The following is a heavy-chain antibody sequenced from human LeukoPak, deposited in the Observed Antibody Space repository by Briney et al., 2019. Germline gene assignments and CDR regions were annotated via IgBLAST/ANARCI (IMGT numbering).Heavy chain of an antibody. CDR2: INPTGGST. J-gene: IGHJ3*02. Sequence: ASVKVSGKVSGYTLTELSMHWVRQAPGQGLEWMGIINPTGGSTTYAQKFQGRVTMTRDTSTSTVYMELSSLGSDDTAVYYCARQITMIEEGAFDIWGQGTMVTVSS. V-gene: IGHV1-46*01. CDR1: GYTLTELS. CDR3: ARQITMIEEGAFDI. D-gene: IGHD3-22*01.